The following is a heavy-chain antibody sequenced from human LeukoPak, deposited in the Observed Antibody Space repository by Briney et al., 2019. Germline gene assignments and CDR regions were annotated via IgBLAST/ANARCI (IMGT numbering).Heavy chain of an antibody. CDR1: GYKFTNYW. CDR3: ARLLAAPYYINY. V-gene: IGHV5-51*01. D-gene: IGHD6-25*01. J-gene: IGHJ4*02. Sequence: GESLKISCKGSGYKFTNYWIAWVRQLPGQGLEWLGIIYPRDSDTRYSPSFQGQVTISVDTSIDTAYLQWSSVRASDTAMYYCARLLAAPYYINYWGQGTLVTVSS. CDR2: IYPRDSDT.